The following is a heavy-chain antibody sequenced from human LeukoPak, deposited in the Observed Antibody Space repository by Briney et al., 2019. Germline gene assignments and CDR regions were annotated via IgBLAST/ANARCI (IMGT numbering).Heavy chain of an antibody. CDR3: ARKAGYGDYENGMDV. Sequence: GGSLRLSCAASGFTFSSYAMHWVRQAPGKGLGWVAVISYDGSNKYYADSVKGRFTISRDNSKNTLYLQMNSLRAEDTAVYYCARKAGYGDYENGMDVWGQGTTVTVSS. J-gene: IGHJ6*02. V-gene: IGHV3-30-3*01. D-gene: IGHD4-17*01. CDR2: ISYDGSNK. CDR1: GFTFSSYA.